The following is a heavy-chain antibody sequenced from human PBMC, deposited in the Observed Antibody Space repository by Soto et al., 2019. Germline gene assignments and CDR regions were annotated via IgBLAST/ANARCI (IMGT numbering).Heavy chain of an antibody. CDR2: VKDGGHT. CDR3: ARGQEGVLATH. V-gene: IGHV4-34*01. Sequence: QVQLQQWGAGLLKPSETLFLNCAVNGGSLSGYYWSWIRQPPGKGLEWIGEVKDGGHTNYSPSLRGXXTXSXXTATDPSSLRLNSVTAADTGVDHGARGQEGVLATHWAQGSLVTVSS. CDR1: GGSLSGYY. J-gene: IGHJ4*02. D-gene: IGHD5-12*01.